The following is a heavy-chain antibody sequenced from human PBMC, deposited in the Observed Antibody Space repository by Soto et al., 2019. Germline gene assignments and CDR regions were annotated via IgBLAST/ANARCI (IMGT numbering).Heavy chain of an antibody. CDR2: MNPNSGNT. Sequence: PSVKVSCKASGYTFTSYDINWVRQATGQGLEWMGWMNPNSGNTGYAQKFQGRVTMTRNTSISTAYMELSSLRSEDTAVYYCARRVGYCSGGSCYYWFDPWGQGTLVTVSS. CDR1: GYTFTSYD. CDR3: ARRVGYCSGGSCYYWFDP. D-gene: IGHD2-15*01. V-gene: IGHV1-8*01. J-gene: IGHJ5*02.